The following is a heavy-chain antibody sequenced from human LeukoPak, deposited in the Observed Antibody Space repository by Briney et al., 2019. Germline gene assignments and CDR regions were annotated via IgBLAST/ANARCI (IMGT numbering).Heavy chain of an antibody. Sequence: PSETLSLTCAVYGGSFSGYYWSWIRQPPGKGLEWIGEINHSGSTNYNPSLKSRVTISVDTSKNQFSLKLSSVTAADTAVYYCACGGYGDYDPDAFDIWGQGTMVTLSS. D-gene: IGHD4-17*01. CDR3: ACGGYGDYDPDAFDI. CDR2: INHSGST. V-gene: IGHV4-34*01. CDR1: GGSFSGYY. J-gene: IGHJ3*02.